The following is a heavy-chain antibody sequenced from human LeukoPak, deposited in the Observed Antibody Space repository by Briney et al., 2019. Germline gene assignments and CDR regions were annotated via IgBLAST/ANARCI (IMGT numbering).Heavy chain of an antibody. J-gene: IGHJ4*02. CDR2: ISNNGGYT. D-gene: IGHD3-10*01. CDR3: AKVRQSYSYFDY. CDR1: GFTFSSSA. V-gene: IGHV3-23*01. Sequence: GGSLRLSCAASGFTFSSSAMSWVRQAPGKGLEWVSAISNNGGYTYYADSVQGRFTISRDNSKSTLCLQMNSLRAEDTAVYYCAKVRQSYSYFDYWGQGSLVTVSS.